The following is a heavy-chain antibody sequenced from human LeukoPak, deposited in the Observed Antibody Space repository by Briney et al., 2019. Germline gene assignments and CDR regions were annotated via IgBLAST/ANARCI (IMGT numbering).Heavy chain of an antibody. Sequence: PGGSLRLSCAACGFIFSNYAMHWVRQAPGKGLEWVAVISYDGSKKYYADSVKGRFTISRDNSKNTVYLQMNRLRAEDTAIHYCASSLYSGSYGDYWGQGTLVTVSS. D-gene: IGHD1-26*01. CDR2: ISYDGSKK. CDR1: GFIFSNYA. V-gene: IGHV3-30*01. J-gene: IGHJ4*02. CDR3: ASSLYSGSYGDY.